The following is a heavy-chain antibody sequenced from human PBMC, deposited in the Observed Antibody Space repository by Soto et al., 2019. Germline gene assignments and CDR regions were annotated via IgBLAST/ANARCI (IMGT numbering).Heavy chain of an antibody. CDR1: GFTFSSYA. Sequence: GGSLRLSCAASGFTFSSYAMSWVRQAPGKGLEWVSAISGSGGSTYYADSVKGRFTISRDNSENTLYLQMNSLRAEDTAVYYCARTGSGGTCSFDYWGQGTLVTVSS. J-gene: IGHJ4*02. V-gene: IGHV3-23*01. D-gene: IGHD2-15*01. CDR3: ARTGSGGTCSFDY. CDR2: ISGSGGST.